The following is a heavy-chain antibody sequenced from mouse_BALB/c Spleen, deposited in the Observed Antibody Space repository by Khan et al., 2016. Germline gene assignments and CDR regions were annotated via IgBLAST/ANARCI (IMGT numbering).Heavy chain of an antibody. Sequence: EVKLLESGGGLVQPGGSLKLSCAASGFDFSRYWMSWVRQAPGKGLEWIGEINPDSSTINYTPSLKDKFIISRDNANNTLYLQMSKVRSEDTAFYYCARAGYYGYLAYWGQGTLVTVSA. CDR2: INPDSSTI. D-gene: IGHD1-1*01. CDR1: GFDFSRYW. CDR3: ARAGYYGYLAY. J-gene: IGHJ3*01. V-gene: IGHV4-1*02.